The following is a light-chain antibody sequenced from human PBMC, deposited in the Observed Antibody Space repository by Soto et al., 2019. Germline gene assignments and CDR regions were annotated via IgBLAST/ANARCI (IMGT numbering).Light chain of an antibody. J-gene: IGLJ2*01. Sequence: QPVLTQPPSVSGAPGQRVTISCTGSSSNIGAGYDVQWYQQLPGAAPKLLMYGNINRPSGIPDRFSGSKSGTSASLAITGLQAEDEADYYCQSYDSSLSGVIFGGGTKLTVL. CDR3: QSYDSSLSGVI. CDR1: SSNIGAGYD. V-gene: IGLV1-40*01. CDR2: GNI.